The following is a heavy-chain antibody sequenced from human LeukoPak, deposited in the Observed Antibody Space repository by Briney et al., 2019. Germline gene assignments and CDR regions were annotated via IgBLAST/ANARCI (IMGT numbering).Heavy chain of an antibody. J-gene: IGHJ1*01. CDR2: IRNKANNYAT. Sequence: GGSLRLSCAASGFTFSGSGMHWVRQASGKGLEWVGRIRNKANNYATSYAASVKGRFTISRDDSKNTAYLQMNSLQAGDTAVYYCTNYDSSGPAFQHWGQGTLVTVSS. CDR1: GFTFSGSG. CDR3: TNYDSSGPAFQH. D-gene: IGHD3-22*01. V-gene: IGHV3-73*01.